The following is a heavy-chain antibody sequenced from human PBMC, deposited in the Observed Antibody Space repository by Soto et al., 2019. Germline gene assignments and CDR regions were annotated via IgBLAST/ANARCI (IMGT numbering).Heavy chain of an antibody. CDR1: GYSFTNYA. CDR3: ARGYSGSAEVTPDY. J-gene: IGHJ4*02. Sequence: QVKLVQSGAEVKKPGASVKVSCKASGYSFTNYAMHWVRQAPGQRLEWMGWINAVNGNTKYSQKFQGRVTITRDTSASTAYMELSSLRSEDTAVYYCARGYSGSAEVTPDYWGQGTLVTVSS. D-gene: IGHD1-26*01. V-gene: IGHV1-3*01. CDR2: INAVNGNT.